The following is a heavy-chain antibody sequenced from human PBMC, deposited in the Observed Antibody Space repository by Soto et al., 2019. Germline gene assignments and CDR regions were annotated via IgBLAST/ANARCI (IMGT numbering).Heavy chain of an antibody. CDR2: TYYRSKWYN. CDR1: GDSVSSNSSA. V-gene: IGHV6-1*01. Sequence: SQTLSLTFAISGDSVSSNSSAWNWIRQSPSRVLEWLGRTYYRSKWYNDYAVSVKSRITINPDTSKNQFSLQLNSVTPEDTAVYYCARDLSDIVVVTAALNWFDPWGQGTMVTV. D-gene: IGHD2-2*01. CDR3: ARDLSDIVVVTAALNWFDP. J-gene: IGHJ5*02.